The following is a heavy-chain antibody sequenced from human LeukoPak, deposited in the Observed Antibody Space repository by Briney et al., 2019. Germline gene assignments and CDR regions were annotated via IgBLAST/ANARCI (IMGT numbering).Heavy chain of an antibody. J-gene: IGHJ4*02. CDR1: GGTFISYA. CDR3: ARSEELGYCSGGSCYSADY. CDR2: IIPIFGTA. V-gene: IGHV1-69*13. D-gene: IGHD2-15*01. Sequence: SVKVSCKASGGTFISYAISWVRQATGQGREWVGGIIPIFGTANYAQKFQGRVTITADESTSTAYMELSSLRSEDTAVYYCARSEELGYCSGGSCYSADYWGQGTLVTVSS.